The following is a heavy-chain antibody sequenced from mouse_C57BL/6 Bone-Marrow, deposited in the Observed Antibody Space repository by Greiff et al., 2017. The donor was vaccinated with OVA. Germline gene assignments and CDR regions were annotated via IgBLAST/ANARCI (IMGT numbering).Heavy chain of an antibody. CDR1: GYSITSDY. CDR3: ARRGYGSSYGYYAMDY. J-gene: IGHJ4*01. D-gene: IGHD1-1*01. CDR2: ISYSGST. Sequence: VQLQQSGPGLAKPSQTLSLTCSVTGYSITSDYWNWIRKFPGNKLEYMGYISYSGSTYYNPSLKSRISITRDTSKNQYYLQLNSVTTEDTATYYCARRGYGSSYGYYAMDYWGQGTSVTVSS. V-gene: IGHV3-8*01.